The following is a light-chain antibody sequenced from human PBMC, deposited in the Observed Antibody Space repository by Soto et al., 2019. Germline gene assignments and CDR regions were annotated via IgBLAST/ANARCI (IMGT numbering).Light chain of an antibody. CDR2: GNS. J-gene: IGLJ2*01. CDR1: SSNIGAGYD. Sequence: QSVLTQPPAVSGAPGQRVTISCTGSSSNIGAGYDVHWYQQLPGTAPKLLIYGNSNQPSGVPDRFSGSKSGTSASLAITGLQAEDEADYYCQSYDSSLSGSGFGGGTQLTVL. V-gene: IGLV1-40*01. CDR3: QSYDSSLSGSG.